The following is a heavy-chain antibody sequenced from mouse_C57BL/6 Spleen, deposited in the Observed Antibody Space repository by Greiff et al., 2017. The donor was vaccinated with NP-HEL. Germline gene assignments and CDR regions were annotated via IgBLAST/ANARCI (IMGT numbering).Heavy chain of an antibody. CDR1: GFTFNTYA. D-gene: IGHD1-1*01. Sequence: EVKLQESGGGLVQPKGSLKLSCAASGFTFNTYAMHWVRQAPGKGLEWVARIRSKSSNYATYYADSVKDRFTISRDDSQSMLYLQMNNLKTEDTAMYYCVREDSITTVVGMGNAMDYWGQGTSVTVSS. CDR2: IRSKSSNYAT. V-gene: IGHV10-3*01. CDR3: VREDSITTVVGMGNAMDY. J-gene: IGHJ4*01.